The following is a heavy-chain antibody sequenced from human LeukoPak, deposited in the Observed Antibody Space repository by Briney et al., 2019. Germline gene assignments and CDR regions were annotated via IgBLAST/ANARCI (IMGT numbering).Heavy chain of an antibody. Sequence: GGSLRLSCAASGFTFSSYGIHWVRQAPGKGLEWVAFIRYDGSNKYYADSVKGRFTISRDNSKNTLYLQMNSLRAEDTAVYYCAKDVFGYYDSSGTRGGQGTLFTVSS. D-gene: IGHD3-22*01. J-gene: IGHJ1*01. CDR1: GFTFSSYG. CDR3: AKDVFGYYDSSGTR. V-gene: IGHV3-30*02. CDR2: IRYDGSNK.